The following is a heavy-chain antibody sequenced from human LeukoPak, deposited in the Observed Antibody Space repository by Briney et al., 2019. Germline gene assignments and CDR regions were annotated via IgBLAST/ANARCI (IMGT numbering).Heavy chain of an antibody. Sequence: SEALSLTCTVSGASISSYYWSWIRQPPGKGLEWIGYTSYSGSTNYSPSLKSRVTISADTSKNQVSLTLSSVTAADTAVYYCARHPELYFFDYWGQGTLVTVSS. V-gene: IGHV4-59*08. J-gene: IGHJ4*02. D-gene: IGHD3-10*01. CDR2: TSYSGST. CDR1: GASISSYY. CDR3: ARHPELYFFDY.